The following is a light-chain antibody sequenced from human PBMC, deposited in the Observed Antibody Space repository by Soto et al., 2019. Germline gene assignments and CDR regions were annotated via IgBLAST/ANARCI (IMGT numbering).Light chain of an antibody. CDR1: QSISSY. Sequence: EIVLTQSPPTLSLSPGERATLSCRASQSISSYLAWYQHKPGQAPRLLLYDASNRATGIPARFSGSGSGTDFTLTISSLAAEDVAEDYGQPHGNRPVTFGEGTKVEIK. V-gene: IGKV3-11*01. CDR2: DAS. J-gene: IGKJ1*01. CDR3: QPHGNRPVT.